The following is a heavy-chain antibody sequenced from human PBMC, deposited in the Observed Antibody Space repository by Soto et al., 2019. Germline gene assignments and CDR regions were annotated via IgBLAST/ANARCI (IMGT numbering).Heavy chain of an antibody. V-gene: IGHV4-59*08. CDR3: ARGRWYLAH. J-gene: IGHJ4*02. D-gene: IGHD6-13*01. CDR1: GGYMVSFC. Sequence: SEPLSLTCTVAGGYMVSFCGSWFRQPPGKRLEWIGYIYYSGSTNYSPSLKSRVTISVDTSKNQFSLDLRSVCAADTAVYYCARGRWYLAHWGLGTLVTVS. CDR2: IYYSGST.